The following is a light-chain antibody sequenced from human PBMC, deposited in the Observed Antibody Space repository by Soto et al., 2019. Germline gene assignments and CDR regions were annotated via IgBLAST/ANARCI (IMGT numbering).Light chain of an antibody. J-gene: IGLJ2*01. CDR2: EVS. Sequence: QSVLTQPPSASGSPGQSVTISCTGTSSDVGGYNYVSWYQQHPGKAPKLMIYEVSKRPSGVPDRFSGSKSGNTASLTVPGLQADDEADYYCSSYAGSNNVVFGGGTKLTVL. CDR1: SSDVGGYNY. CDR3: SSYAGSNNVV. V-gene: IGLV2-8*01.